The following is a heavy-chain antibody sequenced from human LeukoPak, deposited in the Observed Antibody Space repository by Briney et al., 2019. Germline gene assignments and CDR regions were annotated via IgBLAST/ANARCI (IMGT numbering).Heavy chain of an antibody. CDR3: ARDQPYDILTGYPDY. V-gene: IGHV3-7*03. J-gene: IGHJ4*02. Sequence: GGSLRLSCAASGVTLSTYAMRWARQAPGKGLEWVANIKQDGSEKYYVDSVKGRFTISRDNAKNSLYLQMNSLRAEDTAVYYCARDQPYDILTGYPDYWGQGTLVTVSS. D-gene: IGHD3-9*01. CDR2: IKQDGSEK. CDR1: GVTLSTYA.